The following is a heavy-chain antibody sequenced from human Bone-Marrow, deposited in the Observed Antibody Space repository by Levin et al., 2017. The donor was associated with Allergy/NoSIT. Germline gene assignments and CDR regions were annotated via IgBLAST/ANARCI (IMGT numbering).Heavy chain of an antibody. V-gene: IGHV3-21*01. D-gene: IGHD2-2*01. Sequence: GESLKISCAASGFTFSSYSMNWVRQAPGKGLEWVSSISSSSSYIYYADSVKGRFTISRDNAKNSLYLQMNSLRAEDTAVYYCARFDVVVVPAASTLHYGMDVWGQGTTVTVSS. CDR1: GFTFSSYS. J-gene: IGHJ6*02. CDR3: ARFDVVVVPAASTLHYGMDV. CDR2: ISSSSSYI.